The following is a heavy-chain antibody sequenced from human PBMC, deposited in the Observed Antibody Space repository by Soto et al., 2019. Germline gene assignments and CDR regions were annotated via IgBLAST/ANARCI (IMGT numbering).Heavy chain of an antibody. CDR1: GFTFTKFA. V-gene: IGHV3-30-3*01. CDR2: ISYDGSEK. D-gene: IGHD3-9*01. J-gene: IGHJ4*02. CDR3: ARDRDEILTGYHDY. Sequence: QVGLVESGGGVVQPGKSLRLSCTASGFTFTKFAMHWVRRAPGKGLEWVALISYDGSEKYYADSVKGRFSISRDNSRNTLYLQMNSLRGEDTAVYYCARDRDEILTGYHDYWGQGTEVTVST.